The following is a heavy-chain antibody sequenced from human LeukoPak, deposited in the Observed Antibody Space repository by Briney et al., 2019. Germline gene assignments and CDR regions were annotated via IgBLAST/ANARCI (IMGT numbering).Heavy chain of an antibody. Sequence: SETLSLTCTVSGGSISSSSYYWGWIRQPPGKGLEWIGEINHSGSTNYNPSLKSRVTISVDTSKNQFSLKQSSVTAADTAVYYCARGSPRRGSINNIAVAGATSFDYWGQGTLVTVSS. V-gene: IGHV4-39*07. CDR3: ARGSPRRGSINNIAVAGATSFDY. CDR1: GGSISSSSYY. D-gene: IGHD6-19*01. CDR2: INHSGST. J-gene: IGHJ4*02.